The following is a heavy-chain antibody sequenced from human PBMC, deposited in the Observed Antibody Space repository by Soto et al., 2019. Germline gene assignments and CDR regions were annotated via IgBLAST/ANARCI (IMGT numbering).Heavy chain of an antibody. Sequence: KVSCKASGGTFSSYAISWVRQAPGPGLEWMGGIIPIFGTANYAQKFQGRVTITADESTSTAYMELSSLRSEDTAVYYCARALYYYGSGSYYNWFDPWGQGTLVTVSS. CDR1: GGTFSSYA. J-gene: IGHJ5*02. V-gene: IGHV1-69*01. CDR3: ARALYYYGSGSYYNWFDP. CDR2: IIPIFGTA. D-gene: IGHD3-10*01.